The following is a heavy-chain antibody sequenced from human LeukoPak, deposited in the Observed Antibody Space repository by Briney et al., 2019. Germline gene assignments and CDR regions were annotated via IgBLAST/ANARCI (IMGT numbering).Heavy chain of an antibody. Sequence: PGGSLRLSCAASGFTFSKAWMNWVRQAPGKGLEWVSSIRSGSSYIYYADSVKGRFTISRDNAKNSLYLQMNSLRAEDTAVYYCARDGHFDYWGQGTLVTVSS. CDR1: GFTFSKAW. CDR2: IRSGSSYI. J-gene: IGHJ4*02. V-gene: IGHV3-21*01. CDR3: ARDGHFDY.